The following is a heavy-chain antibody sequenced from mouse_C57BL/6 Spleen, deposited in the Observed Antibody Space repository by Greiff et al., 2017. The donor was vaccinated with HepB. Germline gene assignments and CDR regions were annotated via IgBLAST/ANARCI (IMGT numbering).Heavy chain of an antibody. CDR3: ARSDSSGFAWFAY. CDR1: GYTFTDYY. CDR2: INPNNGGT. Sequence: EVQLQQSGPELVKPGASVKISCKASGYTFTDYYMNWVKQSHGKSLEWIGDINPNNGGTSYNQKFKGKATLTVEKSSSTAYMELRSLTSEDSAVYYCARSDSSGFAWFAYWGQGTLVTVSA. V-gene: IGHV1-26*01. J-gene: IGHJ3*01. D-gene: IGHD3-2*02.